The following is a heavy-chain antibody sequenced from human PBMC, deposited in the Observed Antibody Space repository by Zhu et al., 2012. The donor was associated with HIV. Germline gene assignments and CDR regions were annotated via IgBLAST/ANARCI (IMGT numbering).Heavy chain of an antibody. CDR1: NYSISSGYY. V-gene: IGHV4-38-2*02. D-gene: IGHD2-21*02. J-gene: IGHJ5*02. Sequence: QVQLQESGPGLVKPSETLSLTCSVSNYSISSGYYWGWIRQPPGEGLEWIGSIYSSGSAYYNPSLRSRVTISIDTSKNQFSLKLTSVTAADTAVYYCARGSEFAYCGGDCYSVWFGPWGPGTLVTVSS. CDR3: ARGSEFAYCGGDCYSVWFGP. CDR2: IYSSGSA.